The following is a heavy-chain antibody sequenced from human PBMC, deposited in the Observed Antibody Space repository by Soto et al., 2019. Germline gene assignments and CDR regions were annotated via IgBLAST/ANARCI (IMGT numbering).Heavy chain of an antibody. Sequence: GGSLRLSCAASGFTFSSYGMHWVRQAPGKGLEWVAVISYDGSNKYYADSVKGRFTISRDNSKNTLYLQMNSLRAEDTSVYYCAKEGGFQDFDYWGQGTLVTVSS. CDR3: AKEGGFQDFDY. D-gene: IGHD2-15*01. J-gene: IGHJ4*02. CDR2: ISYDGSNK. V-gene: IGHV3-30*18. CDR1: GFTFSSYG.